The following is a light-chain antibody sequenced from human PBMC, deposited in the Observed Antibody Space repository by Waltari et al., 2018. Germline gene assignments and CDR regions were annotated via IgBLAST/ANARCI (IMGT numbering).Light chain of an antibody. J-gene: IGLJ1*01. CDR2: NVT. CDR3: CSYAGSYNFV. V-gene: IGLV2-11*01. CDR1: SSDVGGYNY. Sequence: QSALTQPRSVSGSPGQSVTISCTGTSSDVGGYNYVSWYQQHPGKAPNFMIYNVTKRPSGVPDRFSGSKSGNTASLTISGLQAEDEADYYCCSYAGSYNFVFGSGTTVTVL.